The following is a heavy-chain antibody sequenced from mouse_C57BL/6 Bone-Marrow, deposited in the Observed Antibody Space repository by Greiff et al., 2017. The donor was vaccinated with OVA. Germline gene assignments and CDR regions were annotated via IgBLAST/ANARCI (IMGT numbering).Heavy chain of an antibody. J-gene: IGHJ4*01. CDR3: ARNYGSSYLDY. D-gene: IGHD1-1*01. CDR2: IDPSDSYT. V-gene: IGHV1-69*01. CDR1: GYTFTSYW. Sequence: QVQLKESGAELVMPGASVKLSCKASGYTFTSYWMHWVKQRPGQGLEWIGEIDPSDSYTNYNQKFKGKSTLTVDKSSSTAYMQLSSLTSEDSAVYYCARNYGSSYLDYWGQGTSVTVSS.